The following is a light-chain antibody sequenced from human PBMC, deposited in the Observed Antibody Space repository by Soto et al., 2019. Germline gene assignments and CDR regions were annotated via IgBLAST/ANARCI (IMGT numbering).Light chain of an antibody. CDR2: DVN. J-gene: IGLJ1*01. Sequence: QSALTQPHSVSGSPGQSVAISCSGTSSDVGGYNYVSWYQQHPGIAPKLIIFDVNKRPSGVPDRFSGSKSGSTASLTISGLQAEDEADYYCCSYGGSFYVVGTGTKLTVL. CDR3: CSYGGSFYV. V-gene: IGLV2-11*01. CDR1: SSDVGGYNY.